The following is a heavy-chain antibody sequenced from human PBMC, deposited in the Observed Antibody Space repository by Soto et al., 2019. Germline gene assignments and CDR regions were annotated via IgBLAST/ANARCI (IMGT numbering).Heavy chain of an antibody. CDR2: ISYDGSNK. V-gene: IGHV3-30-3*01. CDR3: ASGLAAAGRNAFDS. Sequence: QVQLVESGGGVVQPGRSLRLSCAASGFTFSSYAMHWVRQAPGKGLEWVAVISYDGSNKYYADSVKGRFTISRDNSKNTLYLKMNSLRAEATAVYYCASGLAAAGRNAFDSWGQGTMVTVSS. CDR1: GFTFSSYA. J-gene: IGHJ3*02. D-gene: IGHD6-13*01.